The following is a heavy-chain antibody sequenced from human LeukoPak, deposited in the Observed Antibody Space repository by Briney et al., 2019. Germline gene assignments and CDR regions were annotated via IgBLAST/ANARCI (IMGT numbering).Heavy chain of an antibody. CDR1: GGSFTGYY. V-gene: IGHV4-34*10. CDR2: INHSGST. J-gene: IGHJ4*02. CDR3: ARYYYDTSGYYHDN. Sequence: PSETLSLTCAVYGGSFTGYYWSWIRQPPGGGLEWIGEINHSGSTNYNPSLKSRVTMSVDTSKNQFSLKLSSVTAADTAVYYCARYYYDTSGYYHDNWGQGTLVTVSS. D-gene: IGHD3-22*01.